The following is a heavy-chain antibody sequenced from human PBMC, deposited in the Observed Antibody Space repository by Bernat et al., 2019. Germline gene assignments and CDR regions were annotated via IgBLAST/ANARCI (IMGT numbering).Heavy chain of an antibody. CDR2: ISGSVGST. V-gene: IGHV3-23*01. J-gene: IGHJ5*02. CDR1: GFTFSSYA. D-gene: IGHD6-6*01. CDR3: AKDSSTNEYSSSET. Sequence: AASGFTFSSYAMSWVRQAPAKGLEWVSAISGSVGSTYYADSVKGRFTISRDNSKNTMYLQMNSMRAEDTAIYYCAKDSSTNEYSSSETWGQGT.